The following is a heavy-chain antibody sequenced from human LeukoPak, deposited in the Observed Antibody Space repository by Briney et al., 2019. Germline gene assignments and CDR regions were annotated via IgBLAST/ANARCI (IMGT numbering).Heavy chain of an antibody. CDR1: GGSFSGYY. D-gene: IGHD3-3*01. J-gene: IGHJ5*02. CDR3: ARINSAHYDFWSGYPPDWFDP. CDR2: ICYSGST. V-gene: IGHV4-59*08. Sequence: SETLSLTCAVYGGSFSGYYWSWIRQPPGKGLEWIGYICYSGSTNYNPSLKSRVTISVDTSKNQFSLKLCSVTAADTAVYYCARINSAHYDFWSGYPPDWFDPWGQGTLVTVSS.